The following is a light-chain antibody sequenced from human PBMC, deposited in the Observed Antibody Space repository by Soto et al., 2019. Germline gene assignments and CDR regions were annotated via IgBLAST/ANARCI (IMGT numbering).Light chain of an antibody. CDR2: KAS. Sequence: DIQMTQSPATLSASVGDRVTITCRASQSIRNYVAWYQQKPGKAPQLLIYKASNLETGVSSRFSGSGSGTEFALFISSLQPDDFATYYCHQYHTDSPWTFGQGTKVEVK. V-gene: IGKV1-5*03. CDR3: HQYHTDSPWT. J-gene: IGKJ1*01. CDR1: QSIRNY.